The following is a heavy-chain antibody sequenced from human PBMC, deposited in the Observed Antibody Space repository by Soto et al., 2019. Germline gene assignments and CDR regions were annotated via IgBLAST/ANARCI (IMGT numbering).Heavy chain of an antibody. CDR3: AKPLFSYGLSYYYYMDV. CDR1: GFTFSSYA. V-gene: IGHV3-23*01. D-gene: IGHD5-18*01. J-gene: IGHJ6*03. Sequence: GGSLRLSCAASGFTFSSYAMSWVRQAPGKGLEWVSAISGSGGSTYYADSVKGRFTISRDNSKNTLYLQMNSLRAEDTAVYYCAKPLFSYGLSYYYYMDVWGKGTTVTVSS. CDR2: ISGSGGST.